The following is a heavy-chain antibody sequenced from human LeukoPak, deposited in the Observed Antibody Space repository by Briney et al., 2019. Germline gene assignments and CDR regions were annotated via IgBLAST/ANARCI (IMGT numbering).Heavy chain of an antibody. CDR1: GASISRTSYY. J-gene: IGHJ4*02. D-gene: IGHD1-26*01. V-gene: IGHV4-39*01. CDR3: ATYSGSYFVDH. Sequence: SETLSLTCTVSGASISRTSYYWGWIRQTPGKGLEWIGTVYYSGSTYYNTSLKSRLTISVDTSKNQISLKLTSVTAADMAVYYCATYSGSYFVDHWGQGTLVTVS. CDR2: VYYSGST.